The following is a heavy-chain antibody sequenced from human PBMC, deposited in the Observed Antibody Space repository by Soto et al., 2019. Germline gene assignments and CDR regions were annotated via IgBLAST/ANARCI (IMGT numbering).Heavy chain of an antibody. D-gene: IGHD3-22*01. Sequence: VQLVESGGGVVQPGRSLRLSCAASGFTFSSYAMHWVRQAPGKGLEWVAVISYDGSNKYYADSVKGRFTISRDNSKNTLYLQMNSLRAEDTAVYYCAREAPAYYYDSSGFPPGFDYWGQGTLVTVSS. CDR3: AREAPAYYYDSSGFPPGFDY. J-gene: IGHJ4*02. V-gene: IGHV3-30-3*01. CDR1: GFTFSSYA. CDR2: ISYDGSNK.